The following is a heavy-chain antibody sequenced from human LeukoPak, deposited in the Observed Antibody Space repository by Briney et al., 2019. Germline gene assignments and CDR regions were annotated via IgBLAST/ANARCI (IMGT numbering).Heavy chain of an antibody. CDR3: APLGAAQAD. Sequence: PGGSLRLSCAASGLIFSRYALSWVRQAPGKGLEWVSAISGSGGSTYYADSVKGRFTISRDNSKNTLYLQMNSLRAEYTAVYYCAPLGAAQADCGEGTLVTVSS. V-gene: IGHV3-23*01. CDR2: ISGSGGST. J-gene: IGHJ4*02. CDR1: GLIFSRYA. D-gene: IGHD6-13*01.